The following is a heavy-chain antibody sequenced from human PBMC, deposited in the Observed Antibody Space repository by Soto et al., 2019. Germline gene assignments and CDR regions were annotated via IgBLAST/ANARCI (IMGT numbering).Heavy chain of an antibody. Sequence: SQTLSLTCAVSGDSVSSTTAAWYWTRQSPSRGLEWLGRTYYRSKWYLDYAVSMRSRITISVDTSRNQFSLQLHSVTPEDTAVYFCARDSPPRLTATMRFDPWGQGTLVTVSS. CDR3: ARDSPPRLTATMRFDP. D-gene: IGHD1-7*01. V-gene: IGHV6-1*01. CDR1: GDSVSSTTAA. CDR2: TYYRSKWYL. J-gene: IGHJ5*02.